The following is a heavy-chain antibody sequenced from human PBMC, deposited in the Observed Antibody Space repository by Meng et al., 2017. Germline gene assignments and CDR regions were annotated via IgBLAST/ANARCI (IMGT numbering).Heavy chain of an antibody. CDR2: IDPKNGDT. CDR3: ARDEDISAAGKLFGDY. V-gene: IGHV1-2*06. J-gene: IGHJ4*02. D-gene: IGHD6-13*01. Sequence: VQLVQSGAGVKKPGASVKVSCQPSGYKFPDYYIHWVRQAPGQGLEWMGRIDPKNGDTHYAQKFQGRVTMTGDTSISTAYMDLSGLRSDDTAVYYCARDEDISAAGKLFGDYWGQGTLVTVSS. CDR1: GYKFPDYY.